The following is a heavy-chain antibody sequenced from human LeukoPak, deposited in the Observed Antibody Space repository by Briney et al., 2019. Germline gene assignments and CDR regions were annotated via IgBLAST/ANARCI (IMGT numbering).Heavy chain of an antibody. CDR1: GGSISSGGYY. J-gene: IGHJ6*03. CDR2: IYHSRST. D-gene: IGHD2-2*01. Sequence: SQTLSLTCTVSGGSISSGGYYWSWIRQPPGKGLEWIGYIYHSRSTYYNPSLKSRVTISVDRSKNQFSLKLSSVTAADTAVYYCARVASGIVVVPAAIRGYYYYMDVWGKGTTVTVSS. CDR3: ARVASGIVVVPAAIRGYYYYMDV. V-gene: IGHV4-30-2*01.